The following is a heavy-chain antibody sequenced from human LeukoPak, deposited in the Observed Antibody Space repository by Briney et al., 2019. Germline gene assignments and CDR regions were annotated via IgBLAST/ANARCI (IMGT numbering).Heavy chain of an antibody. V-gene: IGHV1-45*02. CDR1: GYTFTYRY. J-gene: IGHJ6*02. CDR3: AIARPNYYYYYGMDV. Sequence: SVKVSCKASGYTFTYRYLHWVRQAPGQALEWMGWITPFNGNTNYAQKFQDRVTIIRDRSMSTAYMELSSLRSEDTAMYYCAIARPNYYYYYGMDVWGQGTTVTVSS. CDR2: ITPFNGNT.